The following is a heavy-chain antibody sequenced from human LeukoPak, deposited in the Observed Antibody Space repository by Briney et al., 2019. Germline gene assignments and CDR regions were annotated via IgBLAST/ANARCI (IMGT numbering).Heavy chain of an antibody. CDR3: AKDGPYDYVWGSYRSLSAYYYMDV. CDR1: GFTFSSYG. D-gene: IGHD3-16*02. Sequence: PGGSLRLSCAACGFTFSSYGMHWVRQAPGEGLEWVAFIRYDGSNKYYADSVKGRFTISRDNSKNTLYLQMNSLRAEDTAVYYCAKDGPYDYVWGSYRSLSAYYYMDVWGKGTTVTISS. CDR2: IRYDGSNK. J-gene: IGHJ6*03. V-gene: IGHV3-30*02.